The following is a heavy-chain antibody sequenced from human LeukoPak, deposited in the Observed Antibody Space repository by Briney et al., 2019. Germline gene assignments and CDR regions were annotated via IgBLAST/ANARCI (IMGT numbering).Heavy chain of an antibody. CDR2: INHSGST. CDR1: GGSISSYY. V-gene: IGHV4-34*01. CDR3: ARAGFTNGSPFDY. J-gene: IGHJ4*02. D-gene: IGHD1-1*01. Sequence: SETLSLTCTVSGGSISSYYWSWIRQPPGKGLEWIGEINHSGSTNYNPSLKSRVTISVDTSKNQFSLKLSSVTAADTAVYYCARAGFTNGSPFDYWGQGTLVTVSS.